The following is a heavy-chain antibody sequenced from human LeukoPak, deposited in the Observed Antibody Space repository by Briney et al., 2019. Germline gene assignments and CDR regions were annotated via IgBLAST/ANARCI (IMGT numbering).Heavy chain of an antibody. D-gene: IGHD1-1*01. CDR2: ISPNSDDT. CDR3: ARESALAGATTCFDY. J-gene: IGHJ4*02. V-gene: IGHV1-2*02. Sequence: ASVKLSCKASGYTFTDYYMRWVRQAPGQGLEWMGWISPNSDDTNYAQKFQGRVTMTRDTYVRTAYMELSSLRSDDTAVYYCARESALAGATTCFDYWVAGTLVSVCS. CDR1: GYTFTDYY.